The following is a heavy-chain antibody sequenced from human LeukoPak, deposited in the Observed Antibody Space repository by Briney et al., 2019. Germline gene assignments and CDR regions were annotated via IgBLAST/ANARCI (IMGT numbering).Heavy chain of an antibody. CDR1: GGSISSYY. V-gene: IGHV4-59*01. CDR2: IYYNGRT. Sequence: MPSETLSLTCTVSGGSISSYYWSWIRQSPGRGLEYIGHIYYNGRTDYNPSLKSRVTISVETSRNQFSLRLNSVTAADTAVYFCARWYCSRGTCYYLDYWGQGTLVTVSS. CDR3: ARWYCSRGTCYYLDY. D-gene: IGHD2-2*01. J-gene: IGHJ4*02.